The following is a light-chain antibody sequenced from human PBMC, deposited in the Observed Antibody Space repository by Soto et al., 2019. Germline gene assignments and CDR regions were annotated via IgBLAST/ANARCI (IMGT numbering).Light chain of an antibody. CDR1: SSDVGGYNY. V-gene: IGLV2-14*01. Sequence: QSVLTQPASVSGSPGQSITISCTGTSSDVGGYNYVSWYQQHPGKAPKLMIYEVSNRPSGVSNRFSGSKSGNTASLTISGLQAEDEADYYCTSYTSSITYVFGTRTKVTVL. CDR2: EVS. J-gene: IGLJ1*01. CDR3: TSYTSSITYV.